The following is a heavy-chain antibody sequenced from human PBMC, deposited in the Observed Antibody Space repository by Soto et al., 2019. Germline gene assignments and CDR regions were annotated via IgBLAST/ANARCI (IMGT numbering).Heavy chain of an antibody. D-gene: IGHD2-2*02. Sequence: ASVKVSCKASGGTFSSYTISWVRQAPGQGLEWMGRIIPILGIANYAQKFQGRVTITADKSTSTAYMELSSLRSEDTAVYYCARVPRYCSSTSCYNFDYWGQGTLVTVSS. CDR1: GGTFSSYT. J-gene: IGHJ4*02. CDR2: IIPILGIA. V-gene: IGHV1-69*02. CDR3: ARVPRYCSSTSCYNFDY.